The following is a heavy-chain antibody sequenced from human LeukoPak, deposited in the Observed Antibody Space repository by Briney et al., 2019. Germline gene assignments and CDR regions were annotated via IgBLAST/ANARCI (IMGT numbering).Heavy chain of an antibody. J-gene: IGHJ4*02. Sequence: GASVKVSCKASGYTFTSYYMHWERQAPGQGLEWMGIINPSGGSTSYAQKFQGRVTMTRDTSTSTVYMELSSLRSEDTAVYYCARGGATGIAVAGTIDYYDYWGQGTLVTVSS. CDR3: ARGGATGIAVAGTIDYYDY. V-gene: IGHV1-46*01. D-gene: IGHD6-19*01. CDR1: GYTFTSYY. CDR2: INPSGGST.